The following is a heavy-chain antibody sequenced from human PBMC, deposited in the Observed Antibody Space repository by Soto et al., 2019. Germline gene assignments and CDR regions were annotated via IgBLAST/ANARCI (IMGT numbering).Heavy chain of an antibody. Sequence: GGSLRLSCAASGFTFSSYAMHWVRQAPGKGLEWVAVISYDGSNKYYADSVKGRFTISRDNSKNTLYLQMNSLRAEDTAVYYCARPFYDFWSGYAFDIWGQGTMVTVSS. CDR2: ISYDGSNK. D-gene: IGHD3-3*01. CDR3: ARPFYDFWSGYAFDI. J-gene: IGHJ3*02. CDR1: GFTFSSYA. V-gene: IGHV3-30-3*01.